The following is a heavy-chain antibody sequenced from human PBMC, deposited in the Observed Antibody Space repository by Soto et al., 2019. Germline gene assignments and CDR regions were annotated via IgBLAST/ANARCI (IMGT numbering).Heavy chain of an antibody. CDR1: GGTFSSDS. Sequence: SVKVSCKASGGTFSSDSFSWVRQAPGQGLEWMGGIIPMFDTPIYAQKFQDRVTITADESTSTAYMQLSSLRSGYTAVYYCARSGGLDRDFNYWGQGSLVTVSS. CDR3: ARSGGLDRDFNY. J-gene: IGHJ4*02. CDR2: IIPMFDTP. V-gene: IGHV1-69*13. D-gene: IGHD2-15*01.